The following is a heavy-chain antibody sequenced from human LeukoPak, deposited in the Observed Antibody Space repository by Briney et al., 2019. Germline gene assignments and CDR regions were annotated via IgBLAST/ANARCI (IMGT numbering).Heavy chain of an antibody. CDR1: GFTFSSYG. CDR2: IWYDGSNK. J-gene: IGHJ4*02. Sequence: PGGSLRLSCAASGFTFSSYGMHWVRQAPGKGLEWVAVIWYDGSNKYYPDSVKGRFTISRDNSKNTLYLQMNSLRAEDTAVYYCARDGHLLRYFDWLLPYFDYWGQGTLVTVSS. D-gene: IGHD3-9*01. CDR3: ARDGHLLRYFDWLLPYFDY. V-gene: IGHV3-33*01.